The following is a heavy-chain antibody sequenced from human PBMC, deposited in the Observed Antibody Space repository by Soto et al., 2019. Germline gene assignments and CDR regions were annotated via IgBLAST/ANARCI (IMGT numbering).Heavy chain of an antibody. Sequence: QVQLQQWGAGLLKPSEILSLTCAVYGGSFSGYYWTWIRQPPGTGLEWIGEINHSGSTNYNPSLKSRVTISVDTSKHQFSLKLTSVTAADTAVYYCARDKITGLFDYWGQGTLVTVSS. CDR2: INHSGST. J-gene: IGHJ4*02. V-gene: IGHV4-34*01. CDR1: GGSFSGYY. D-gene: IGHD2-8*02. CDR3: ARDKITGLFDY.